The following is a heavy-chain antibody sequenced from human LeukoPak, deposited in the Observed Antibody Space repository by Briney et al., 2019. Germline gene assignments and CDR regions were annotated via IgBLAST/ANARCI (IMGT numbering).Heavy chain of an antibody. D-gene: IGHD6-19*01. Sequence: PGGSLRLSCAASGFTFSQYAMTWVPRAPGKGLEWLSGISGSGDSSHYADSVKGRFTISRDNSNNTLYLQMNSLRAGDTAVYYCAKDSDSSGWSWGQGTLVTVSS. CDR2: ISGSGDSS. CDR3: AKDSDSSGWS. J-gene: IGHJ5*02. CDR1: GFTFSQYA. V-gene: IGHV3-23*01.